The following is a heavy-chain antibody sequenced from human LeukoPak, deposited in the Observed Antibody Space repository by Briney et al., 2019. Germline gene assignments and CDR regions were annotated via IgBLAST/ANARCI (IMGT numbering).Heavy chain of an antibody. J-gene: IGHJ4*02. Sequence: GGSLSLSCAASAFSLNAYNMNWVRQAPGKGLEWVLSISYTGTYIYYADSVKGRFTISRDNAQNSLYLQMNSLRAEDTAIYYCVRDRGTYRPIDYWGQGTLVTVSS. D-gene: IGHD1-26*01. V-gene: IGHV3-21*04. CDR1: AFSLNAYN. CDR2: ISYTGTYI. CDR3: VRDRGTYRPIDY.